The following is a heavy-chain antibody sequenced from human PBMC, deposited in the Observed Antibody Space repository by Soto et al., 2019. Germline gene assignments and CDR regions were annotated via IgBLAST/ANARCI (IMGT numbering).Heavy chain of an antibody. V-gene: IGHV3-21*01. J-gene: IGHJ4*02. CDR1: GFTFRTYS. Sequence: VQLVESGGGLVKPGESLRLSCAASGFTFRTYSMNWVRQAPGKGLEWVSLISSSSSYIYYADSLKGRFTISRDNANNSLYLEMNNLRVEDTVVYYCAIFVSATAINDHRGQGTLVTVPS. CDR2: ISSSSSYI. D-gene: IGHD2-21*02. CDR3: AIFVSATAINDH.